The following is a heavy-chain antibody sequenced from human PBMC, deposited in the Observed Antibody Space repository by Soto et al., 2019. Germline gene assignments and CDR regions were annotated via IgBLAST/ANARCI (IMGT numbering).Heavy chain of an antibody. J-gene: IGHJ4*02. CDR1: GSSFTSYW. Sequence: GESLKISCEASGSSFTSYWISWGRQMPGKGLEWMGRIDPSDSYVNYSPSFQGHVTISADRSINTVYLQWSSLRASDTAMYFCASGYTYGHFDYWGQGALVTVSS. CDR2: IDPSDSYV. V-gene: IGHV5-10-1*01. CDR3: ASGYTYGHFDY. D-gene: IGHD5-18*01.